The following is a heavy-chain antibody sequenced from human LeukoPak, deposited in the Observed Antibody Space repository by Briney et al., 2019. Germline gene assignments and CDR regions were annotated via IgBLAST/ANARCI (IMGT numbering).Heavy chain of an antibody. CDR1: GFTLSSNY. CDR2: IYSGGST. Sequence: GGSLRLSCAASGFTLSSNYMTWVRQAPGKGLEWDSVIYSGGSTYYADSVKGRFTISRDNSKNTLYLQMNSLRAEDTAVYYCARVICSGGSCYSVGSGAFDIWGQGTMVTVSS. D-gene: IGHD2-15*01. J-gene: IGHJ3*02. CDR3: ARVICSGGSCYSVGSGAFDI. V-gene: IGHV3-53*01.